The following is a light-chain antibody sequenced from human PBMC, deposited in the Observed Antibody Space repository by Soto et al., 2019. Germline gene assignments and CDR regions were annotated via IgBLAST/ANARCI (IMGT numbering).Light chain of an antibody. V-gene: IGKV3-20*01. CDR2: GAS. CDR1: QPVSSSC. Sequence: EIVLTQSPGILSLTAGERATLSCRASQPVSSSCLAWYQQKPGQAPRLLIYGASTRATGIPDRFSGSGSGTDFTLTISRLEPEDFAVDYCQQCRISTSPFGQGTKVDIK. CDR3: QQCRISTSP. J-gene: IGKJ1*01.